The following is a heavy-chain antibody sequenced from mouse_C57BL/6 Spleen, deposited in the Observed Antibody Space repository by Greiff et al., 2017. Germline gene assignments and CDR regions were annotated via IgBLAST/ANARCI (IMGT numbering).Heavy chain of an antibody. D-gene: IGHD1-1*01. CDR2: IYPRDGST. V-gene: IGHV1-85*01. Sequence: QVQLKESGPELVKPGASVKLSCKASGYTFTSYDINWVKQRPGQGLEWIGWIYPRDGSTKYNAKFKGKATLTVDTSSSTAYMELHSLTSEDSAVYFCAREDYVDGSSFTLFDYWGQGTTLTVSS. CDR1: GYTFTSYD. J-gene: IGHJ2*01. CDR3: AREDYVDGSSFTLFDY.